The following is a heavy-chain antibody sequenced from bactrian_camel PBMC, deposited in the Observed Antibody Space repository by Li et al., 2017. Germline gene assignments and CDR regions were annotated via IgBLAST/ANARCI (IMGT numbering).Heavy chain of an antibody. V-gene: IGHV3S7*01. CDR3: AADWGNRYAPEAFGY. D-gene: IGHD5*01. CDR2: ILRDGRKT. J-gene: IGHJ6*01. Sequence: QVQLVESGGGWVQPGGSLRLSCATFGFTFTMSVMSWVRQAPGKGLEWVSSILRDGRKTYYVDSVKGRFTVSHDNARNTAYLQMNSLKPDDTAVYYCAADWGNRYAPEAFGYWGQGTQVTVS. CDR1: GFTFTMSV.